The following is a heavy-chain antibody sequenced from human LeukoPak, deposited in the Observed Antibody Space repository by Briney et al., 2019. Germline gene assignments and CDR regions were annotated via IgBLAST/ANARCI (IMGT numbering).Heavy chain of an antibody. CDR1: GGSISSYY. CDR2: IYYSGST. Sequence: PSETLSLTCTVSGGSISSYYWSWIRQPPGKGLEWIGYIYYSGSTNYNPSLKSRVTISVDTSKNQFSLKLSSVTAADTAVYYCARAPLYRFYYFDYWGQGTLVTVSS. D-gene: IGHD3-3*01. J-gene: IGHJ4*02. V-gene: IGHV4-59*01. CDR3: ARAPLYRFYYFDY.